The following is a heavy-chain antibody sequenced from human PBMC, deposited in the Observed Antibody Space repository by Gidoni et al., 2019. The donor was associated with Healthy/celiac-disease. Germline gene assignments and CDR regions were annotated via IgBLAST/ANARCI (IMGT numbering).Heavy chain of an antibody. V-gene: IGHV3-23*01. CDR2: ISGSGGST. CDR3: AKDLRDTAMVQYDAFDI. D-gene: IGHD5-18*01. J-gene: IGHJ3*02. Sequence: EVQALESGGGLVTPGGFPRISRAGSGFPFWRHAMSWVRQAPGKGLEWVSAISGSGGSTYYADSVKGRFTISRDNSKNTLYLQMNSLRAEDTAVYYCAKDLRDTAMVQYDAFDIWGQGTMVTVSS. CDR1: GFPFWRHA.